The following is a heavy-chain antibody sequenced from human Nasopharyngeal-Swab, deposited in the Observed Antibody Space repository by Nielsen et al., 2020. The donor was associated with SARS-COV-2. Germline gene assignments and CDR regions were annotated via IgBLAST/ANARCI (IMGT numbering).Heavy chain of an antibody. CDR2: ISYDGSNK. V-gene: IGHV3-30-3*01. Sequence: GESLKISCAASGFTFSSYAMHWVRQAPGKGLEWVAVISYDGSNKYYADSVKGRFTTSRDNSKNTLYLQMNSLRAEDTAVYYCARGGGIVVVITYYFDYWGQGTLVTVSS. J-gene: IGHJ4*02. CDR1: GFTFSSYA. CDR3: ARGGGIVVVITYYFDY. D-gene: IGHD3-22*01.